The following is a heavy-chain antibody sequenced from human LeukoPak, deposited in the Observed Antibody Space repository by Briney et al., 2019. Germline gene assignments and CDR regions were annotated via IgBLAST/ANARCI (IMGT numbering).Heavy chain of an antibody. D-gene: IGHD3-22*01. CDR3: ARDENYDSSGYPGAFDI. CDR2: IKQDGSEK. J-gene: IGHJ3*02. CDR1: GFTFSSYW. V-gene: IGHV3-7*01. Sequence: GGSLRLYCAASGFTFSSYWMSWVRQAPGKGLEWEANIKQDGSEKYYVDSVKGRFTISRDNAKNSLYLQMNSLRAEDTAVYYCARDENYDSSGYPGAFDIWGQGTMVTVSS.